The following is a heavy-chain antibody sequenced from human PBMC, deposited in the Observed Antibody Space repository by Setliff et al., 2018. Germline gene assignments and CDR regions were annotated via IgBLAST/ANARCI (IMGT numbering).Heavy chain of an antibody. J-gene: IGHJ4*02. CDR1: GFTFSSYS. Sequence: GESLKISCAASGFTFSSYSMNWVRQAPGKGLEWVSYISSSSSTIYYADSVKGRFTISRDNAKNSLYLQMNSLRAEDTAVYYCARSESCGATNCSPFDYWGQGTLVTVSS. CDR2: ISSSSSTI. CDR3: ARSESCGATNCSPFDY. D-gene: IGHD2-2*01. V-gene: IGHV3-48*01.